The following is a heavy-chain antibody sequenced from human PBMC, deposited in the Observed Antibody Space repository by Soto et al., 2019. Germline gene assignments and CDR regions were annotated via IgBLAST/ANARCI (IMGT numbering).Heavy chain of an antibody. J-gene: IGHJ6*02. CDR2: IKPGGREQ. CDR3: ARGNCKYYSGLDV. Sequence: GVSLRLSCAASEFTFDKYYMTWVRQAPGKGPEWVANIKPGGREQYYVDSVKGRFTISRDNANNSLYLQMNSLPPADTAVNFCARGNCKYYSGLDVWRQGTTGTVS. CDR1: EFTFDKYY. D-gene: IGHD2-21*01. V-gene: IGHV3-7*03.